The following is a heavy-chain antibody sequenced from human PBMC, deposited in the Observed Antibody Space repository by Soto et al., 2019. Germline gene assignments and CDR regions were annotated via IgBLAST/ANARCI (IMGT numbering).Heavy chain of an antibody. CDR2: IYYSGST. J-gene: IGHJ4*02. V-gene: IGHV4-59*01. Sequence: QVQLQESGPGLVKPSETLSLTCTVSGGSISSYYWSWIRQPPGKGLEWIGYIYYSGSTNYNPSLKSRVTISVDTSKNQFSLKLSSVTAADTAVYYCARGGYDILTGYYRAFDYWGQGTLVTVSS. CDR1: GGSISSYY. CDR3: ARGGYDILTGYYRAFDY. D-gene: IGHD3-9*01.